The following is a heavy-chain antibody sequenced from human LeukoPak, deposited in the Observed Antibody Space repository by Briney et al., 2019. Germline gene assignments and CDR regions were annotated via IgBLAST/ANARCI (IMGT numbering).Heavy chain of an antibody. J-gene: IGHJ6*02. V-gene: IGHV4-39*01. CDR3: ARQVGGSGKNYYYGMDV. Sequence: PSETLSLTCTVSGGSISGSSYYWGWIRQPPGKGLEWIGSIYYSGSTYYNPSLKSRVTISVDTSKNQFSLKLSSVTAADTAVYYCARQVGGSGKNYYYGMDVWGQGTTVTVSS. CDR2: IYYSGST. D-gene: IGHD3-10*01. CDR1: GGSISGSSYY.